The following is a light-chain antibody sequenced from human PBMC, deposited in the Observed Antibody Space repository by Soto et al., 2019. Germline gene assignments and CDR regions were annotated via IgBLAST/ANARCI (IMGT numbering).Light chain of an antibody. CDR2: LNRDGSH. Sequence: QAVVTQSPSASASLGASVKLTCTLSSGHSNYAIAWHQQQPEKGPRYLMKLNRDGSHSKGDGIPNRFSGSSSGAECYLTISSLQSEDEADYYCQTWGTGIVIFGGGTKLTVL. J-gene: IGLJ2*01. CDR3: QTWGTGIVI. V-gene: IGLV4-69*01. CDR1: SGHSNYA.